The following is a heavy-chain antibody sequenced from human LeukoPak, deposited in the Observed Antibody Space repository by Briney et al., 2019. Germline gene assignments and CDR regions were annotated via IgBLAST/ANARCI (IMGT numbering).Heavy chain of an antibody. CDR3: ARTDYGDYTTFDY. J-gene: IGHJ4*02. CDR1: GFTFSSYV. Sequence: GGSLRLSCAASGFTFSSYVVHWVRQAPGKGLEWVAVIWYDGSNKYYADSVKGRFTISRDNSKNTLYLQMNSLRAEDTAVYYCARTDYGDYTTFDYWGQGTLVTVSS. CDR2: IWYDGSNK. D-gene: IGHD4-17*01. V-gene: IGHV3-33*01.